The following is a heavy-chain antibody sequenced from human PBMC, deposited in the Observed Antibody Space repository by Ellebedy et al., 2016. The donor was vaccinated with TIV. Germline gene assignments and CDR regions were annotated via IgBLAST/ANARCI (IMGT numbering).Heavy chain of an antibody. D-gene: IGHD3-22*01. CDR2: IYYSGST. CDR1: GGSISSGSYY. CDR3: ARRTYYYDSSGSADAFDI. V-gene: IGHV4-61*01. Sequence: SETLSLTCTVSGGSISSGSYYWSWIRQPPGKGLEWIGYIYYSGSTNYNPSLKRRVTISVDTSKNQFSLKLSSVTAADTAVYYCARRTYYYDSSGSADAFDIWGQGTMVTVSS. J-gene: IGHJ3*02.